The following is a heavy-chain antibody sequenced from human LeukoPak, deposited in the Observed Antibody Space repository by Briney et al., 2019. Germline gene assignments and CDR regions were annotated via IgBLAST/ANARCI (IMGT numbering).Heavy chain of an antibody. D-gene: IGHD1-26*01. J-gene: IGHJ3*02. CDR1: GGSISSYY. Sequence: NTSETLSLTCTVSGGSISSYYWSWIRQPPGKGLEWIGYIYYSGSSNYNPSLKSRVTILVDTSKNQFSLKLSSVTAADTAVYYCARVGSYLVYYDAFDIWGQGTMVTVSS. CDR3: ARVGSYLVYYDAFDI. V-gene: IGHV4-59*01. CDR2: IYYSGSS.